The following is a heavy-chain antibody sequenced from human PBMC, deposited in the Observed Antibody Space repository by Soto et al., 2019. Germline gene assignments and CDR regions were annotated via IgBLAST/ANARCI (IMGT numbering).Heavy chain of an antibody. CDR3: ARSRVSTVTAKVYYYYYGMDV. CDR1: GFTFSSYL. Sequence: GGSLRLSCAASGFTFSSYLMSWVRQAPGKGLEWVANIKQDGSEKYYVDSVKGRFTISRDNAKNSLYLQMNSLRAEDTAVYYCARSRVSTVTAKVYYYYYGMDVWGQGTTVTVSS. V-gene: IGHV3-7*05. CDR2: IKQDGSEK. D-gene: IGHD4-17*01. J-gene: IGHJ6*02.